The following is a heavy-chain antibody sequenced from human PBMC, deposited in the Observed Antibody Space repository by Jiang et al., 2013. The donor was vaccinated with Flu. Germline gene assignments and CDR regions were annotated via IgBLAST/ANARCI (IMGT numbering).Heavy chain of an antibody. J-gene: IGHJ1*01. CDR2: VIPVVVMT. CDR1: GVTFSSDA. CDR3: AREDYGANSGYFQH. V-gene: IGHV1-69*04. D-gene: IGHD4-23*01. Sequence: SGAEVKKPGSSVKVSCKASGVTFSSDAISWVRQAPGQGLEWMGRVIPVVVMTNYAQKFRGRVTFTADQSTSTAYMELTSLTPEDTAVYFCAREDYGANSGYFQHWGQGTLVTVSS.